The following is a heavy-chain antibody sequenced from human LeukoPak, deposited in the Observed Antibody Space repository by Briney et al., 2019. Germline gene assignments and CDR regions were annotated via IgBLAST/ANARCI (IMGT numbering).Heavy chain of an antibody. V-gene: IGHV5-10-1*01. Sequence: GESLKISCKGSGYRIASYWISWVRQMPGKGLEWMGRIDPSDSHTNYSPSFQGHVTISGDKSISTAYLQWSSLKASDTAMYYCARQYHYDSSGYPYAFEIWGQGTMVTVSS. CDR2: IDPSDSHT. D-gene: IGHD3-22*01. CDR3: ARQYHYDSSGYPYAFEI. J-gene: IGHJ3*02. CDR1: GYRIASYW.